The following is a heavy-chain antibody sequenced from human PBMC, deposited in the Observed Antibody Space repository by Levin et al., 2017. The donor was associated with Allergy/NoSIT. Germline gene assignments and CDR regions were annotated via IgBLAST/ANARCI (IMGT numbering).Heavy chain of an antibody. D-gene: IGHD2-15*01. Sequence: GESLKISCAASGFTFSSYSMNWVRQAPGKGLEWVSSISSSSSYIYYADSVKGRFTISRDNAKNSLYLQMNSLRAEDTAVYYCAREAVVVVAALVDYWGQGTLVTVSS. CDR1: GFTFSSYS. CDR2: ISSSSSYI. CDR3: AREAVVVVAALVDY. J-gene: IGHJ4*02. V-gene: IGHV3-21*01.